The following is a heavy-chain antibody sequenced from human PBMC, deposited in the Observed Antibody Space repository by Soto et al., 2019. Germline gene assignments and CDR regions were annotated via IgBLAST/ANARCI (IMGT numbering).Heavy chain of an antibody. D-gene: IGHD2-2*01. CDR1: GGSISSGGYS. CDR2: IYHSGST. Sequence: PSETLSLTCAVSGGSISSGGYSWSWIRQPPGKGLEWIGYIYHSGSTYYNPSLKSRVTISVDRSKNQFSLKLSSVTAADTAVYYCARGVPAASYGMDVWGQGTTVTVSS. J-gene: IGHJ6*02. V-gene: IGHV4-30-2*01. CDR3: ARGVPAASYGMDV.